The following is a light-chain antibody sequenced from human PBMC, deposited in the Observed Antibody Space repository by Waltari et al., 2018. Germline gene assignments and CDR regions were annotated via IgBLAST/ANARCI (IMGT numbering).Light chain of an antibody. J-gene: IGKJ1*01. Sequence: DIVMTQSPDSLAVSLGEWATITCESSQSVLYSSNNKNYLAWYQQKPGQPPKPLIYWASTRDSGVPDRFSGSGSGTDFTLSISSLQAEDVAFYYCQQYYTTPWTFGQGTKVEIK. CDR2: WAS. CDR1: QSVLYSSNNKNY. CDR3: QQYYTTPWT. V-gene: IGKV4-1*01.